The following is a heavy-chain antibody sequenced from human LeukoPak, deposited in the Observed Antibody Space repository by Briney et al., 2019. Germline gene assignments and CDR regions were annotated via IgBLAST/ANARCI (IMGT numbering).Heavy chain of an antibody. J-gene: IGHJ3*01. CDR2: IYPGDFDT. D-gene: IGHD5-18*01. CDR3: ARRGYRYGFDF. CDR1: GYSFSRYW. V-gene: IGHV5-51*01. Sequence: GESLKISCKVYGYSFSRYWIGWVRQMPGKGLEWLGLIYPGDFDTSYSPSFQGRVTISSDEAITTAYLQLSSLKASDSAMYYCARRGYRYGFDFWGQGTMVTVSS.